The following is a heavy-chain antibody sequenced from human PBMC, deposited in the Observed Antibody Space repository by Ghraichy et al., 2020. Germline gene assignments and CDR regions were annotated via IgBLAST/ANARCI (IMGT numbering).Heavy chain of an antibody. V-gene: IGHV3-21*01. D-gene: IGHD6-19*01. CDR3: ARSLDSSGWLGYYFDY. J-gene: IGHJ4*02. CDR1: GFTFSSYS. CDR2: ISSSSSYI. Sequence: GVLRLSCAASGFTFSSYSMNWVRQAPGKGLEWVSSISSSSSYIYYADSVKGRFTISRDNAKNSLYLQMNSLRAEDTAVYYCARSLDSSGWLGYYFDYWGQGTLVTVSS.